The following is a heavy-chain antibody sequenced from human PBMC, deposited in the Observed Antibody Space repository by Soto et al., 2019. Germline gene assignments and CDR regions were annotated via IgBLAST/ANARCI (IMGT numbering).Heavy chain of an antibody. CDR3: ARDSSYDSSGYFLHGYYYGMDV. CDR2: INSDGSST. CDR1: GFTFSSYC. Sequence: GGSLILSCAASGFTFSSYCMHWVRQAPGKGLVWVSRINSDGSSTSYADSVKGRFTISRDNAKNTLYLQMNSLRAEDTAVYYCARDSSYDSSGYFLHGYYYGMDVWGQGTTVTVSS. J-gene: IGHJ6*02. D-gene: IGHD3-22*01. V-gene: IGHV3-74*01.